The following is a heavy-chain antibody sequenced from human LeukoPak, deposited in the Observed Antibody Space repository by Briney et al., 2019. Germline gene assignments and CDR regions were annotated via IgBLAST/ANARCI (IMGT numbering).Heavy chain of an antibody. J-gene: IGHJ4*02. CDR2: IYYSGST. Sequence: PSETLSLTCTVSGGSISSYYWSWIRQPPGKGLEWIGYIYYSGSTNYNPSLKSRVTISVDTSKNQFSLKVSSVTAADTAVYYCARIRVELRAPYYWGQGTLVTVSS. CDR3: ARIRVELRAPYY. D-gene: IGHD1-7*01. CDR1: GGSISSYY. V-gene: IGHV4-59*01.